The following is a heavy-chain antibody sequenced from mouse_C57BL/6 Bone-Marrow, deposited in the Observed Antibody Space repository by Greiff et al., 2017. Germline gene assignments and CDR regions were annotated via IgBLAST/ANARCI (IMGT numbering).Heavy chain of an antibody. V-gene: IGHV1-26*01. CDR1: GYTFTDYY. CDR2: INPNNGGT. CDR3: AREFWFAY. J-gene: IGHJ3*01. Sequence: VQLQQSGPELVKPGASVKISCKASGYTFTDYYMNWVKQSHGKSLEWIGDINPNNGGTSYNQKVKGKATLTVDKSSSTAYMELRSLTSEDSAGYYCAREFWFAYWGQGTLVTVSA.